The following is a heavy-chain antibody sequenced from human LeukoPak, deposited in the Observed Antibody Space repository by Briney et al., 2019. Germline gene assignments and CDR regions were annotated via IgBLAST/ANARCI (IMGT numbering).Heavy chain of an antibody. V-gene: IGHV3-53*01. D-gene: IGHD1-14*01. J-gene: IGHJ4*02. CDR3: ASDVGTFYNC. CDR1: GFTVSTNF. CDR2: IYPSGLT. Sequence: GGSLRLSCAASGFTVSTNFMTWVRQAPGKGLEWVSVIYPSGLTYYAESVRGRFTISRDNSKNTVFLQMNSLRAEDTAVYYCASDVGTFYNCWGQGTLVTVSS.